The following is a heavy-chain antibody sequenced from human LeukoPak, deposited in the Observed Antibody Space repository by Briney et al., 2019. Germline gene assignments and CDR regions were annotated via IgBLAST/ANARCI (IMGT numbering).Heavy chain of an antibody. CDR1: GFTFSSCV. CDR2: ITGSGDTT. V-gene: IGHV3-23*01. D-gene: IGHD5-24*01. CDR3: ARDGVEMATIWY. J-gene: IGHJ4*02. Sequence: GGSLRLSCAASGFTFSSCVMSWVRQAPGKGLEWVSVITGSGDTTYYADSVKGRFTISRDNSKNTLYLQMNSLRAEDTAVYYCARDGVEMATIWYWGQGTLVTVSS.